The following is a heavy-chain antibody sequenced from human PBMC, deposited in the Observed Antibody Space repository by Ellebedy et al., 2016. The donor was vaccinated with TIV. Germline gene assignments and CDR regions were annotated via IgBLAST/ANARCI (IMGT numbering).Heavy chain of an antibody. D-gene: IGHD1-26*01. Sequence: GGSLRLSXAASGFTFSSYAMHWVRQAPGKGLEWVAVISYDGSNKYYADSVKGRFTISRDNSKNTLYLQMNSLRAEDTAVYYCARDGTSESYSYFDYWGQGTLVTVSS. CDR2: ISYDGSNK. CDR3: ARDGTSESYSYFDY. J-gene: IGHJ4*02. CDR1: GFTFSSYA. V-gene: IGHV3-30-3*01.